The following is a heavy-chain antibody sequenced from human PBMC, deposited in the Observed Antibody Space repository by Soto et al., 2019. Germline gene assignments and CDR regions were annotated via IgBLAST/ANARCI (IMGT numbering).Heavy chain of an antibody. Sequence: GGSLRLSCAASGFTFTSYSMNWVRQAPGKGLEWVSYISSNSSTIFYADSVKGRFTISRDNAKNSLYLQMNSLRAEDTAVYYCARSGGFDYWGQGTLVTVSS. J-gene: IGHJ4*02. CDR3: ARSGGFDY. D-gene: IGHD1-26*01. V-gene: IGHV3-48*01. CDR1: GFTFTSYS. CDR2: ISSNSSTI.